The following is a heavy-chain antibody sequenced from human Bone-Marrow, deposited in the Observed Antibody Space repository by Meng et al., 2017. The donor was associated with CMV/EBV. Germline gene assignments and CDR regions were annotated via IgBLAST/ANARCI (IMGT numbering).Heavy chain of an antibody. CDR3: ARFHGGSYFDY. Sequence: GESLKISCKASGYTFTGYYMHWVRQAPGQRLEWMGWINPNSGGTNYAQKFQGRVTMTRDTSISTAYMELSRLRSDDTAVYYCARFHGGSYFDYWGQGTLVTVSS. CDR2: INPNSGGT. V-gene: IGHV1-2*02. D-gene: IGHD2-15*01. CDR1: GYTFTGYY. J-gene: IGHJ4*02.